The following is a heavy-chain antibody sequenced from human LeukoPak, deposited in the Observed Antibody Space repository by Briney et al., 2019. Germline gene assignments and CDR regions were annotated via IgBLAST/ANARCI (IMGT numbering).Heavy chain of an antibody. D-gene: IGHD1-26*01. CDR1: GGTFSSYA. Sequence: SVKVSCKASGGTFSSYAISWVRQAPGQGLEWMGRINPILGIANYAQKFQGRVTITADKSTSTAYMELSSLRSEDTAVYYCARGSIVANTFDYWGQGTLVTVSS. J-gene: IGHJ4*02. V-gene: IGHV1-69*04. CDR2: INPILGIA. CDR3: ARGSIVANTFDY.